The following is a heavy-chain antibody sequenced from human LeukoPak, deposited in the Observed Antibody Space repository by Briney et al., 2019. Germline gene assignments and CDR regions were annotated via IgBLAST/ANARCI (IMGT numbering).Heavy chain of an antibody. Sequence: GGSLRLSCAASGFTFSNYWMHWVRQAPGEALMWVSRIKSDGSSTTYADSVKGRFTISRDNAKNTLYLQMNSLRAGDTAVHYCSRDSLSSCGGDCYSGLDVWGQGTTVTVSS. CDR1: GFTFSNYW. D-gene: IGHD2-21*02. V-gene: IGHV3-74*01. CDR2: IKSDGSST. CDR3: SRDSLSSCGGDCYSGLDV. J-gene: IGHJ6*02.